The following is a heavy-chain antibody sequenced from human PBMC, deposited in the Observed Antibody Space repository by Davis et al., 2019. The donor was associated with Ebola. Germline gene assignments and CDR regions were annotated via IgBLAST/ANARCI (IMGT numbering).Heavy chain of an antibody. V-gene: IGHV1-3*01. D-gene: IGHD2-15*01. CDR2: INAGNGNT. J-gene: IGHJ6*02. CDR1: GYTFTSYA. Sequence: ASVKVSCKASGYTFTSYAMHWVHQAPGQGLEWMGWINAGNGNTKYSQKFQGRVTITRDTSASTAYMELSSLRSEDTAVYYCARGALGLLLDYYYGMDVWGQGTTVTVSS. CDR3: ARGALGLLLDYYYGMDV.